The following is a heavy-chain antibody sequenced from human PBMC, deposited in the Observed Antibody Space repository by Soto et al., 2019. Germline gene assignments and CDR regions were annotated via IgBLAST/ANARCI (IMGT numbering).Heavy chain of an antibody. J-gene: IGHJ4*02. CDR2: ISGSGGST. D-gene: IGHD3-3*01. V-gene: IGHV3-23*01. CDR3: AKDRDVYDFWSGYSYY. Sequence: LRLSCAASGFTFSSYAMSWVRQAPGKGLEWVSAISGSGGSTYYADSVKGRFTISRDNSKNTLYLQMNSLRAEDTAVYYCAKDRDVYDFWSGYSYYWGQGTLVTVSS. CDR1: GFTFSSYA.